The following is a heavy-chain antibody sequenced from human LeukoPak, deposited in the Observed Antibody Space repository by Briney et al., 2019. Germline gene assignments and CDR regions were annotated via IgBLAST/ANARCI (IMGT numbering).Heavy chain of an antibody. CDR1: CGSISSSSYY. J-gene: IGHJ4*02. Sequence: SETLSLTRTVSCGSISSSSYYWGWLRQPPGKGLEWFGSIYYSGSTYYNPSLKSRVTISVDTSKNQFSLKLSSGTAADTAVYYCARGNPDYYDSSGLPFDYWGQGTLVTVSS. D-gene: IGHD3-22*01. V-gene: IGHV4-39*07. CDR2: IYYSGST. CDR3: ARGNPDYYDSSGLPFDY.